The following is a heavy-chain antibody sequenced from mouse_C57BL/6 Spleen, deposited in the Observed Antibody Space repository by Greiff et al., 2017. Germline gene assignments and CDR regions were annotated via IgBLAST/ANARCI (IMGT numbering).Heavy chain of an antibody. Sequence: VQLQQSGAELARPGASVKLSCKASGYTFTSYGISWVKQRTGQGLEWIGEIYPRSGNTYYNEKFKGKATLTADKSSSTAYMELRSLTSEDSAVYFCARGRGYDGTLYFDYWGQGTTLTVSS. CDR2: IYPRSGNT. CDR3: ARGRGYDGTLYFDY. D-gene: IGHD2-2*01. CDR1: GYTFTSYG. J-gene: IGHJ2*01. V-gene: IGHV1-81*01.